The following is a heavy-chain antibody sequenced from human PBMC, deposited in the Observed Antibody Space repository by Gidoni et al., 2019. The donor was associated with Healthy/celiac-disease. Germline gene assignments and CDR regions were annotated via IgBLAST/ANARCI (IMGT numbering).Heavy chain of an antibody. J-gene: IGHJ2*01. CDR2: IWYDGSNK. D-gene: IGHD3-22*01. Sequence: QVQLVESGGGVVQPGRSLRLSCAASGFTFSSYGMHWVRQAPGKGLEWVAVIWYDGSNKYYADSVKGRFTISRDNSKNTLYLQMNSLRAEDTAVYYCASGGHYYDSSGSTFDLWGRGTLVTVSS. CDR3: ASGGHYYDSSGSTFDL. V-gene: IGHV3-33*01. CDR1: GFTFSSYG.